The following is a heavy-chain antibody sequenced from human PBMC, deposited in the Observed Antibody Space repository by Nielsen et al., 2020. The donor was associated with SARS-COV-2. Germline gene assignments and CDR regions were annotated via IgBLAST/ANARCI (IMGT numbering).Heavy chain of an antibody. V-gene: IGHV3-21*01. Sequence: GGSLRLSCTVSGFIFSNSSMNWVRQAPGKGLEWLSSISSSNSYIYYADSVEGRFTISRDNAMNSLYLQMNSLRADDMAVYYCARLVYSYDSGVYRGDYYYYAMDVWGQGTTVTVSS. D-gene: IGHD3-22*01. CDR1: GFIFSNSS. CDR3: ARLVYSYDSGVYRGDYYYYAMDV. J-gene: IGHJ6*02. CDR2: ISSSNSYI.